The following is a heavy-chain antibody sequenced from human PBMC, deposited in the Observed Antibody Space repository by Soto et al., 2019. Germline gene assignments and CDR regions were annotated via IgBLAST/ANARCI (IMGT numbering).Heavy chain of an antibody. J-gene: IGHJ4*02. CDR3: ARLTGYCSGDSWRIDS. CDR2: IYDSGST. Sequence: SETLSLTCTVSGGSISSSSYYWGWIRQPPGKGLEWIGSIYDSGSTYYNLSLKSRVTMSVDTSKTQFSLQLSSVTAAETAVYFCARLTGYCSGDSWRIDSWGQGTLVPVP. D-gene: IGHD2-15*01. V-gene: IGHV4-39*01. CDR1: GGSISSSSYY.